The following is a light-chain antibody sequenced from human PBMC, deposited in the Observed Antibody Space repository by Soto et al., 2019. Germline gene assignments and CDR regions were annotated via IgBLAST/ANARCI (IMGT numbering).Light chain of an antibody. CDR2: GAS. Sequence: EIVVTQSPATLSVSPGERATLSCRASQSIGSNLAWYQQKPGQTPRLVIYGASTRATGIPARFSGSGSGTEFTLTISSLQSEDFAVYYCQQYNTWLSFGQGTKVEIK. V-gene: IGKV3-15*01. CDR3: QQYNTWLS. J-gene: IGKJ1*01. CDR1: QSIGSN.